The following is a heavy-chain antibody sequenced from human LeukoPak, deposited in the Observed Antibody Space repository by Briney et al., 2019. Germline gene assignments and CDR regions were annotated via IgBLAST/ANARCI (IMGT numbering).Heavy chain of an antibody. Sequence: ASVKVSCKASGGTFSSYAISWVRQAPGQGLEWMGGIIPIFGTANYAQKFQGRVTITADKSTGTAYMELSSLRSEDTAVYYCARIWRAYYYDSSGYYFDYWGQGTLVTVSS. J-gene: IGHJ4*02. CDR2: IIPIFGTA. CDR3: ARIWRAYYYDSSGYYFDY. CDR1: GGTFSSYA. V-gene: IGHV1-69*06. D-gene: IGHD3-22*01.